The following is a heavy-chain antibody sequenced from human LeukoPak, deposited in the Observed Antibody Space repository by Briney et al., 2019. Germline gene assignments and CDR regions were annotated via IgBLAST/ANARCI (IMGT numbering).Heavy chain of an antibody. V-gene: IGHV4-39*07. Sequence: PSETLSLTCTVSGGSISSSSSYWGWIRQPPGKGLEWIGSIYYSGNTYYNPSLKSRVTISVDTSKNDFSLKLTSVTAADTAVYYCAREGTGLVIITASFDYWGQGTLVTVSS. CDR2: IYYSGNT. J-gene: IGHJ4*02. CDR1: GGSISSSSSY. D-gene: IGHD3-9*01. CDR3: AREGTGLVIITASFDY.